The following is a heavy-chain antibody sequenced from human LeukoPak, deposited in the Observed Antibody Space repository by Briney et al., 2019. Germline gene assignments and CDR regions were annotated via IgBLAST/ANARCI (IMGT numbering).Heavy chain of an antibody. D-gene: IGHD6-19*01. Sequence: GGSLRLSCAASGVTLSDYYMTWIRQAPGKGLEWVSYISSSSSYTNYADSVKGRFTISRDNTKNSLYLQMNSLRAEDTAVYYCARVTAVAAPLTYWGHGTLVTVSS. CDR1: GVTLSDYY. CDR2: ISSSSSYT. CDR3: ARVTAVAAPLTY. V-gene: IGHV3-11*06. J-gene: IGHJ4*01.